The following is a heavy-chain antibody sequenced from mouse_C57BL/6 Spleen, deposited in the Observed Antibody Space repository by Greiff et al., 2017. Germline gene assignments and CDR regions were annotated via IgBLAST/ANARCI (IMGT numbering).Heavy chain of an antibody. Sequence: VQLQESGAELVRPGASVTLSCKASGYTFTDYEMHWVKQTPVHGLEWIGAIDPETGGTAYNQKFKGKAILTADKSSSTAYMELRSLTSEDSAVYYCTREDITTVAWGQGTSVTVSS. V-gene: IGHV1-15*01. CDR1: GYTFTDYE. CDR2: IDPETGGT. D-gene: IGHD1-1*01. CDR3: TREDITTVA. J-gene: IGHJ4*01.